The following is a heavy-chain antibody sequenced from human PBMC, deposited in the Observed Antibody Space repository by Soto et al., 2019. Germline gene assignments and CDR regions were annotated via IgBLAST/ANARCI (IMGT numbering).Heavy chain of an antibody. CDR3: ARDPLPALPYSSRGAFDI. D-gene: IGHD3-22*01. CDR1: GYTFTSYG. CDR2: ISAYNGNT. V-gene: IGHV1-18*04. J-gene: IGHJ3*02. Sequence: ASVKVSCKASGYTFTSYGVSWVRQAPGQGLEWMGWISAYNGNTNYAQKLQGRVTMTTDTSTSTAYMELRSLRSDDTAVYYCARDPLPALPYSSRGAFDIWGQGTMVTVSS.